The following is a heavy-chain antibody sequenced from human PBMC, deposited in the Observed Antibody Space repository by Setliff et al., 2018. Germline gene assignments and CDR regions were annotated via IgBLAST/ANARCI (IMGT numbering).Heavy chain of an antibody. CDR1: GGSISSYY. J-gene: IGHJ5*02. CDR2: FYSFGSI. Sequence: SETLSLTCTVSGGSISSYYWSWIRQPPGKGLEWIGSFYSFGSIYYSPSLKNRVTISGDTSKNQFSLKLTSVTAADTAVYYCARAPQYSNFWYALSWFDPWGQGTLVTVSS. V-gene: IGHV4-59*04. D-gene: IGHD3-3*01. CDR3: ARAPQYSNFWYALSWFDP.